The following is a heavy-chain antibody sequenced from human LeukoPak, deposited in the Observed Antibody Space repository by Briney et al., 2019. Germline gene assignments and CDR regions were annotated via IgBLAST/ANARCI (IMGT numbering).Heavy chain of an antibody. J-gene: IGHJ4*02. D-gene: IGHD5-18*01. CDR2: FDPEDGEI. Sequence: GALVKVSCKVSGYTLTELSIHWVRQAPGKGLEWMGGFDPEDGEIVYAQKFQGRVTMTEDTSTDTAYMELSSLRSEDTAVYYCASSTRGVHEYSYGGYFDYWGQGTLVTVSS. V-gene: IGHV1-24*01. CDR1: GYTLTELS. CDR3: ASSTRGVHEYSYGGYFDY.